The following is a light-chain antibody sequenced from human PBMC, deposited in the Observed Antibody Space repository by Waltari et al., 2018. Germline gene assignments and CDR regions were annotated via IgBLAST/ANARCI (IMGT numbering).Light chain of an antibody. V-gene: IGLV2-14*03. J-gene: IGLJ2*01. CDR3: SSYTNSNTLV. Sequence: WDQQQPGKAPKLMVDDVRNGPSGGSERFAGSKSGNSASLTISGLQAEDEADYYCSSYTNSNTLVFGGGTNLTVL. CDR2: DVR.